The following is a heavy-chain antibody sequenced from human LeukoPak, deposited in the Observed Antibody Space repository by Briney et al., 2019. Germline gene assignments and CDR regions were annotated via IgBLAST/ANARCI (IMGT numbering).Heavy chain of an antibody. Sequence: SETLSLTCTVSGGSISSYYWSWIRQPPGKGLEWIGYIYYSGSTSYNPSLKSRVTISVDTSKNQFSLKLSSVTAADTAVYYCARVVVVTSPFFDYWGQGTLVTVSS. V-gene: IGHV4-59*12. D-gene: IGHD2-21*02. CDR1: GGSISSYY. CDR2: IYYSGST. J-gene: IGHJ4*02. CDR3: ARVVVVTSPFFDY.